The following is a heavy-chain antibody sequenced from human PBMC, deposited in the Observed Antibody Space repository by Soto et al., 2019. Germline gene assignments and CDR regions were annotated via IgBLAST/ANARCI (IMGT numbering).Heavy chain of an antibody. D-gene: IGHD4-17*01. CDR3: ASGPAHRNPDTVAIDY. J-gene: IGHJ4*02. V-gene: IGHV3-53*04. CDR1: GFTVSSNY. CDR2: IYSGGST. Sequence: AGGSLRLSCAASGFTVSSNYMSWVRQAPGKGLEWVSVIYSGGSTYYADSVKGRFTISRHNSKNTLYLQMNSLRAEDTAVYYCASGPAHRNPDTVAIDYWGQGTLVTVSS.